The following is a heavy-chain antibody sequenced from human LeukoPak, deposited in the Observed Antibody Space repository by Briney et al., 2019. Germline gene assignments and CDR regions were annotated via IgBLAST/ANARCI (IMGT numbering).Heavy chain of an antibody. Sequence: GGSLRLSCAASGFTFSSYSMNWVRQAPGKGLEWVSSISSGSDYIHYADSVKGRFTISRGNAKNSLYLQMNCLRAEDTAVYYCAREGYGDYYFDFWGRGTLVTVSS. CDR2: ISSGSDYI. CDR1: GFTFSSYS. V-gene: IGHV3-21*01. CDR3: AREGYGDYYFDF. J-gene: IGHJ4*02. D-gene: IGHD4-17*01.